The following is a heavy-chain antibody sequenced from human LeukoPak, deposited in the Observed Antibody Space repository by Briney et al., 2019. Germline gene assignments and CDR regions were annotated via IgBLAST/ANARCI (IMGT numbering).Heavy chain of an antibody. CDR2: IYYSGST. V-gene: IGHV4-59*12. CDR1: GGSISSYY. Sequence: SETLSLTCTVSGGSISSYYWSWIRQPPGKGLEWIGYIYYSGSTNYNPSLKSRVTISVDTSKNQFSLKLSSVTAADTAVYYCARLLWFGELRWGQGTLVTVSS. CDR3: ARLLWFGELR. D-gene: IGHD3-10*01. J-gene: IGHJ4*02.